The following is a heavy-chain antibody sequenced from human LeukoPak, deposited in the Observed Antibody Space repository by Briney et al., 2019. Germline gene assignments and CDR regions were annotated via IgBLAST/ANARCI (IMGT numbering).Heavy chain of an antibody. Sequence: GASVKVSCKASGYTFTGYYLHWVRQAPGQGLEWMGWINPNGGGTNFAQKFQGRVTMTRDTSISTAYMELSRLRSDDTAVYYCARDRTIAVAGMAWDYWGQGTLVTVSS. CDR2: INPNGGGT. J-gene: IGHJ4*02. CDR3: ARDRTIAVAGMAWDY. D-gene: IGHD6-19*01. V-gene: IGHV1-2*02. CDR1: GYTFTGYY.